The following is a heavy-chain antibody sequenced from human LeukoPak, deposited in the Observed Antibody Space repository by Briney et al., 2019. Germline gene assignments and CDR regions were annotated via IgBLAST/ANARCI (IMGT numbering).Heavy chain of an antibody. CDR2: IHYSGST. CDR1: GGSFSGYY. V-gene: IGHV4-34*01. Sequence: SPSETLSLTCAVYGGSFSGYYWGWIRQPPGKGLEWIGNIHYSGSTYYNPSLKSRVTISVDTPKNQFSLKLSSVTAADTAVYYCARRSGGSSKMDYWGQGTLVTVSS. D-gene: IGHD2-15*01. J-gene: IGHJ4*02. CDR3: ARRSGGSSKMDY.